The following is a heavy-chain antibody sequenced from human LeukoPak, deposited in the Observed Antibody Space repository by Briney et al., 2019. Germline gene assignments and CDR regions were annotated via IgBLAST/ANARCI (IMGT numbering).Heavy chain of an antibody. CDR3: AKDIDYGGAN. Sequence: GGSLRLSCAASGFTFSSYEGNWVRQAPGKGLEWVSYMSSSGATIYYADSVKGRFTISRDNAENSVYLQMDSLRAEDTAVYYCAKDIDYGGANWGQGTLVIVSS. V-gene: IGHV3-48*03. J-gene: IGHJ4*02. CDR1: GFTFSSYE. CDR2: MSSSGATI. D-gene: IGHD4-23*01.